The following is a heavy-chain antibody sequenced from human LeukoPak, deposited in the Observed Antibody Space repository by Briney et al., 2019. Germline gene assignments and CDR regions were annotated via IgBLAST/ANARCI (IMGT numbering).Heavy chain of an antibody. CDR2: INHSGST. CDR3: ARGRYCSSTSCYRSWFDP. CDR1: GGSFSGYY. J-gene: IGHJ5*02. D-gene: IGHD2-2*02. Sequence: SETLSLTCAVYGGSFSGYYWSWIRQPPGKGLEWIGEINHSGSTNYNPSLKSRATISVDTSKNQFSLKLSSVTAADTAVYYCARGRYCSSTSCYRSWFDPWGQGTLVTVSS. V-gene: IGHV4-34*01.